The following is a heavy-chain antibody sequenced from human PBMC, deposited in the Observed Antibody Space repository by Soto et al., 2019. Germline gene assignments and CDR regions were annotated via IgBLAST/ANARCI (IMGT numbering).Heavy chain of an antibody. CDR3: ATILGIAAAGSAFDI. Sequence: GGSLRLSCAASGFTFSSYAMSWVRQAPGKGLEWVSAISGSGGSTYYADSVKGRFTISRDNSKNTLNLQMNSLRAEDTAVYYCATILGIAAAGSAFDIWGQGTMVTVSS. CDR1: GFTFSSYA. CDR2: ISGSGGST. V-gene: IGHV3-23*01. J-gene: IGHJ3*02. D-gene: IGHD6-13*01.